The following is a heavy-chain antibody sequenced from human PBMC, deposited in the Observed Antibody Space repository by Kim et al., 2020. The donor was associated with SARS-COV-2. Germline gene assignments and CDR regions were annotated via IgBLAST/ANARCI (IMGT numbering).Heavy chain of an antibody. J-gene: IGHJ3*02. CDR3: TYNYDILTGGAFDI. CDR1: GFTFGDYA. V-gene: IGHV3-49*04. Sequence: GGSLRLSCTASGFTFGDYAMSWVRQAPGKGLEWVGFIRSKAYGGTTEYAASVKGRFTISRDDSKSIAYLQMNSLKTEDTAVYYCTYNYDILTGGAFDIWGQGTMVTVSS. D-gene: IGHD3-9*01. CDR2: IRSKAYGGTT.